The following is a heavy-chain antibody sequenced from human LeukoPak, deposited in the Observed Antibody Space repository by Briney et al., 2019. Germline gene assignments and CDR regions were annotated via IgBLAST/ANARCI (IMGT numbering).Heavy chain of an antibody. V-gene: IGHV1-2*02. J-gene: IGHJ4*02. D-gene: IGHD5-12*01. Sequence: ASVKVSCKASRYTFTGYYMHWVRQAPGQGLEWMGWINPHSGDTNYAQKFQGRVTMTRDTSTSTAYMEVSRLRSDDTAVYYCAKDMRSRGYSGYDCLDYWGQGTLVTVSS. CDR2: INPHSGDT. CDR3: AKDMRSRGYSGYDCLDY. CDR1: RYTFTGYY.